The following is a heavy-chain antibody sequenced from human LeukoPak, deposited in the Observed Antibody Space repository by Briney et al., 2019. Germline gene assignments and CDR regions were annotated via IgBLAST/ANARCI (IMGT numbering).Heavy chain of an antibody. D-gene: IGHD3-10*01. J-gene: IGHJ4*02. V-gene: IGHV3-30*04. CDR3: ARGEAYYYGSGSYPPTE. CDR1: GFTFSNYA. CDR2: ISSDGSNK. Sequence: GGSLRLSCAASGFTFSNYAMHWVRQAPGKGLEWVAVISSDGSNKYYADSVKGRFTISSDNSKNTLYLQINSLRAEDTAVYYCARGEAYYYGSGSYPPTEWGQGTLVTVSS.